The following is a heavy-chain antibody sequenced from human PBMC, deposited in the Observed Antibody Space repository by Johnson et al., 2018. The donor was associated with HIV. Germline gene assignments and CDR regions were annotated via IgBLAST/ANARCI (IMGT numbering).Heavy chain of an antibody. V-gene: IGHV3-30*19. J-gene: IGHJ3*02. D-gene: IGHD2-15*01. CDR1: GFTFSSYG. CDR2: ISYDGSNK. CDR3: ARDPGRYCSGGSCYVEDAFDI. Sequence: QVQLVESGGGVVQPGRSLRLSCAASGFTFSSYGMHWVRQAPGKGLEWVAVISYDGSNKYYADSVKGRFTISRDNSKNTLYLQMNSLRAEDTAVYYCARDPGRYCSGGSCYVEDAFDIWGQGTMVTVSS.